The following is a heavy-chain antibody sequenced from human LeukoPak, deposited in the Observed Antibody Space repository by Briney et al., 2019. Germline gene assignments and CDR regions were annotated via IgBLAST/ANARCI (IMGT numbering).Heavy chain of an antibody. D-gene: IGHD6-19*01. CDR1: GGSFIGYY. V-gene: IGHV4-34*01. Sequence: PSETLSLTCAVYGGSFIGYYWSWIRQPPGKGLEWIGEINHSGSTNYNPSLKSRVTISVDTSKNQFSLKLSAVTSADTAVYYCARGDSSGWYYFDSWGQGTLVTVSS. J-gene: IGHJ4*02. CDR3: ARGDSSGWYYFDS. CDR2: INHSGST.